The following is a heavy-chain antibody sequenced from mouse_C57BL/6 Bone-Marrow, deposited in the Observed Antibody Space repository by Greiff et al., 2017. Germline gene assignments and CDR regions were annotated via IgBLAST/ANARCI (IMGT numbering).Heavy chain of an antibody. Sequence: QVQLQQPGAELVMPGASVKLSCKASGYTFTSYWMHWVKQRPGQGLEWIGEIDPSDSYTNYNQKFQGKSTLTVDKSSSTAYMQLSSLTSEDSAVXYCARSGTNWYFDVWGTGTTVTVSS. CDR3: ARSGTNWYFDV. CDR1: GYTFTSYW. J-gene: IGHJ1*03. D-gene: IGHD1-1*01. CDR2: IDPSDSYT. V-gene: IGHV1-69*01.